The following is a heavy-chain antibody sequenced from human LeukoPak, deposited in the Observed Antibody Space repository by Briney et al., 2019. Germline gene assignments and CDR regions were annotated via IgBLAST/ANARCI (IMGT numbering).Heavy chain of an antibody. CDR2: IKTKTDGETT. CDR1: GFTSSNAW. J-gene: IGHJ4*02. Sequence: PGGSLRLSCTASGFTSSNAWMTWVRQAPGKGLEWVGLIKTKTDGETTDYAAPVKGRFTISRDDSENTVFLQMNSLRPEDTAVYYCAREGDESLYYFDYWGQGTLVTVSS. CDR3: AREGDESLYYFDY. V-gene: IGHV3-15*01. D-gene: IGHD3-16*01.